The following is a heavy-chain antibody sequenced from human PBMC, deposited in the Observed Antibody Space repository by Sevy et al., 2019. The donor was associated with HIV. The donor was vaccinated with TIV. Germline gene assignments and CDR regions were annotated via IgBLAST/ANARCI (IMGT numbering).Heavy chain of an antibody. V-gene: IGHV1-24*01. CDR2: FDTEDGET. J-gene: IGHJ4*02. CDR3: VTNTDYGDSDY. Sequence: ASVKVSCKVSGYTLTELCMHWVRQAPGEGLEWMGCFDTEDGETLYAQKFQGRVTMTEDTSTDTAYMELSSLRSEDTAVYYCVTNTDYGDSDYWGQGTLVTVSS. CDR1: GYTLTELC. D-gene: IGHD4-17*01.